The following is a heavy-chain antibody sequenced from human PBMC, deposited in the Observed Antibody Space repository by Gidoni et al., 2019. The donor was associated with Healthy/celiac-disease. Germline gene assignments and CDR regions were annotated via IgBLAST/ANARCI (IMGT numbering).Heavy chain of an antibody. CDR1: GFTFSSYS. CDR2: ISSSSSTI. CDR3: AGYDSRREFSY. D-gene: IGHD3-22*01. Sequence: EVQLVEAGGGLVQPGGSLRLSCAASGFTFSSYSMNWVRQAPGKGLEWVSYISSSSSTIYYAYSVKGRFTISRDNAKNSLYLQMNRLRAEDTAVYYCAGYDSRREFSYWGQGTLVTVSS. J-gene: IGHJ4*02. V-gene: IGHV3-48*01.